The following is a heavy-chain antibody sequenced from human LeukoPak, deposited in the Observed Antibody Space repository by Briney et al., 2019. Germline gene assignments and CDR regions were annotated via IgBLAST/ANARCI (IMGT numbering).Heavy chain of an antibody. CDR3: AKDLIAGADINYYYGMDV. CDR2: ISGSGGST. D-gene: IGHD6-19*01. CDR1: GFTFSSYA. Sequence: GGSLRLSCAASGFTFSSYAMSWVRQAPGKGLEWVSAISGSGGSTYYADSVKGRLTISRDNSKNTLFLQMNSLRAEDTAVYYCAKDLIAGADINYYYGMDVWGQGTTVTVSS. V-gene: IGHV3-23*01. J-gene: IGHJ6*02.